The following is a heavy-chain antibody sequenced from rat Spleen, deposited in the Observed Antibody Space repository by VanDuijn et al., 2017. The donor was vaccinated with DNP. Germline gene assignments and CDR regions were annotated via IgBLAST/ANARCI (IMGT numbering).Heavy chain of an antibody. CDR2: ISYDGGST. J-gene: IGHJ1*01. CDR3: ARRPNYGGYWYFDF. V-gene: IGHV5-22*01. Sequence: EVQLVESGGGLVQPGRSLKLSCAASGFTFSDYYMAWVRQAPTKGLEWVAYISYDGGSTYYGDSVKGRFTNSRDNAKSTLYLQMNSLRSEDMATYYCARRPNYGGYWYFDFWGPGTMVTVSS. CDR1: GFTFSDYY. D-gene: IGHD1-11*01.